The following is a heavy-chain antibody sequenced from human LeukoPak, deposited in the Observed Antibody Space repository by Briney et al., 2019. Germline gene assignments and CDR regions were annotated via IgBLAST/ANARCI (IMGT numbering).Heavy chain of an antibody. J-gene: IGHJ4*02. Sequence: SETLSLTCTVSGGSISSSSYYWGWIRQPPGKGLEWIGSIYYSGSTYYNPSLKSRVTISVDTSKNQFSLKLSSVTAADTAVYYCGRYDSGYATWGQGTLVTVSS. CDR1: GGSISSSSYY. D-gene: IGHD5-12*01. CDR2: IYYSGST. V-gene: IGHV4-39*01. CDR3: GRYDSGYAT.